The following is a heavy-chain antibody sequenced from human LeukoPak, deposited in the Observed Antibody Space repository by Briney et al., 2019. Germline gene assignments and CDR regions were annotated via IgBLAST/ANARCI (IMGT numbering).Heavy chain of an antibody. D-gene: IGHD3/OR15-3a*01. CDR2: INQDVSEI. J-gene: IGHJ4*02. CDR3: ARDFRTDSSFSPFDY. Sequence: GGSLRLSCAASGFTLSSYWMSWVRQAPGKGLEWVANINQDVSEINYVDSVKGRFTISRDNGKNSLYLQMNSLRAEDTAVYYCARDFRTDSSFSPFDYWGQGTLVTVSS. CDR1: GFTLSSYW. V-gene: IGHV3-7*01.